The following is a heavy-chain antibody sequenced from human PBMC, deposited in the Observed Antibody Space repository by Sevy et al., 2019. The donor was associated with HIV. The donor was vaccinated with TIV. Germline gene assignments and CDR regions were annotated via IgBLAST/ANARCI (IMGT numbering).Heavy chain of an antibody. CDR3: ARHDPVGYCSSTSCYSGDY. CDR2: IYPGDSDT. Sequence: GESLKISCKGSGYSFTSYWIGGVRQMPGKGLEWMGIIYPGDSDTRYSPSFQGQVTISADKSISTAYLQWSSLKASDTAMYYCARHDPVGYCSSTSCYSGDYWGQGTLLTVSS. V-gene: IGHV5-51*01. CDR1: GYSFTSYW. D-gene: IGHD2-2*02. J-gene: IGHJ4*02.